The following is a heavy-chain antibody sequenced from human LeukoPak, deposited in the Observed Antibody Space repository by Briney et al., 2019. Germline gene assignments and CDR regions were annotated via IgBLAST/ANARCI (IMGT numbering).Heavy chain of an antibody. CDR3: ARDTRADINNWYNYFDP. CDR2: ISSYNGNT. CDR1: GYTFTNYG. D-gene: IGHD1-20*01. V-gene: IGHV1-18*01. J-gene: IGHJ5*02. Sequence: GASVKVSCKAYGYTFTNYGISWVRQAPGQGLEWVGWISSYNGNTNYAQKLQGRVTMTTDTSTSTTYMELRSLRSDDTAVYYCARDTRADINNWYNYFDPWGQGTLVTVSS.